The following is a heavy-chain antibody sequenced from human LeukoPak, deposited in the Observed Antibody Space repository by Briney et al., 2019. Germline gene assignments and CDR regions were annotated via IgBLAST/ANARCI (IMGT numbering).Heavy chain of an antibody. Sequence: SETLYLTCTVSGGSISSSSYYWGCIRQPPGKGLEWIGSIYYSGSTYYNPSLKSRVTISVYTSKNQFSLKLSSVTAADTAVYYCARRGGSSSSIVYYFDYWGQGTLVTVSS. CDR2: IYYSGST. D-gene: IGHD6-6*01. CDR3: ARRGGSSSSIVYYFDY. J-gene: IGHJ4*02. V-gene: IGHV4-39*01. CDR1: GGSISSSSYY.